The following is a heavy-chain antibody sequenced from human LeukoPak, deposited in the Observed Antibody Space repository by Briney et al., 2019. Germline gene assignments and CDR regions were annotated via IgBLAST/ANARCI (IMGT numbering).Heavy chain of an antibody. V-gene: IGHV3-30-3*01. CDR3: ARGVDYSIDY. CDR1: GFTFSSYA. Sequence: GGSLRLSCAASGFTFSSYAMHWVRQAPGKGLEWVAVISYDGSNKYYADSVKGRFTISRDNAENSLYLQMNSLRVEDTAVFYCARGVDYSIDYWGQGTLVTVSS. J-gene: IGHJ4*02. CDR2: ISYDGSNK. D-gene: IGHD4-11*01.